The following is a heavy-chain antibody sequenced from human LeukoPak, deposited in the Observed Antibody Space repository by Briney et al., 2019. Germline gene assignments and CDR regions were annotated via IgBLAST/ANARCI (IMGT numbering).Heavy chain of an antibody. V-gene: IGHV3-48*04. CDR1: GCIFSSYD. D-gene: IGHD3-10*01. CDR3: VRGTGAFDV. J-gene: IGHJ3*01. Sequence: GGPLRPCCAASGCIFSSYDFNLVRDAPGKVQEWVSYISSRSRTIYYADSVKGQFTISRDNAQKSLYLQINSLRGDYTALYYCVRGTGAFDVWGQGTMVTVSS. CDR2: ISSRSRTI.